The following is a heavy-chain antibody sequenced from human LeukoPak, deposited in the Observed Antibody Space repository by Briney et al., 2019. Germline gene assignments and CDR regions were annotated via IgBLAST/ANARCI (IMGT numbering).Heavy chain of an antibody. CDR1: GYTFTSYY. CDR3: TRETTNHPYPDY. Sequence: ASVKVSCKASGYTFTSYYMHWVRQAPGQGLEWMGIINPSGGSTSYAQKFQGRVTMTRDTSTSTVYMELSSLRSEDTAVYYCTRETTNHPYPDYWGQGTLVTVSS. J-gene: IGHJ4*02. V-gene: IGHV1-46*01. D-gene: IGHD1-1*01. CDR2: INPSGGST.